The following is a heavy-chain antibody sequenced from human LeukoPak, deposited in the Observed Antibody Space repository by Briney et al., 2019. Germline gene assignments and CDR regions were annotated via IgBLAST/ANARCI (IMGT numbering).Heavy chain of an antibody. CDR1: GGSISSYY. V-gene: IGHV4-59*01. D-gene: IGHD2-15*01. CDR3: ARVPCSGGSCYPDY. CDR2: IYYSGST. Sequence: PSETLSLTCTVSGGSISSYYWSWIRQPPGKGLEWIGYIYYSGSTNYNPSLKSRVTTSVDTSKNQFSLKLSSVTAADTAVYYCARVPCSGGSCYPDYWGQGTLVTVSS. J-gene: IGHJ4*02.